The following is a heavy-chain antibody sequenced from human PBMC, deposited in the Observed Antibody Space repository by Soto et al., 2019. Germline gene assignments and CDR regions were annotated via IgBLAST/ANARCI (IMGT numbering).Heavy chain of an antibody. CDR3: ARAYSGRLPRRADYYYAMDV. V-gene: IGHV3-13*05. D-gene: IGHD2-15*01. J-gene: IGHJ6*02. Sequence: ESVGGVVQPGGSLRLSCAASGFSFSTYDMHWVRQVSGKGLEWVSAIGSADDPYYLGSVKGRFTISRENAKNSLYLQMNSLRAGDTAVYYCARAYSGRLPRRADYYYAMDVWGLGTTVTVSS. CDR1: GFSFSTYD. CDR2: IGSADDP.